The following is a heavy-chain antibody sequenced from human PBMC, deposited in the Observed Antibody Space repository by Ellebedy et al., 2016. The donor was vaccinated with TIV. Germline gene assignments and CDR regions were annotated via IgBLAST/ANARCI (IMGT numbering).Heavy chain of an antibody. CDR1: GGSFSGYY. V-gene: IGHV4-34*01. J-gene: IGHJ6*03. Sequence: SDTLSLTXAVYGGSFSGYYWSWIRQPPGKGLEWIGEINHSGSTNYNPSLKSRVTISVDTSKNQFSLKLSSVTAADTAVYYCARGRGYCTNGVCYKRNYYMDGWGKGTTVTVSS. D-gene: IGHD2-8*01. CDR2: INHSGST. CDR3: ARGRGYCTNGVCYKRNYYMDG.